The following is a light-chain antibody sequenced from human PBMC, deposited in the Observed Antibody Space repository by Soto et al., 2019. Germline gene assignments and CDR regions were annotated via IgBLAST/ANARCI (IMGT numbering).Light chain of an antibody. CDR2: DAS. CDR3: QQRSNWPPVT. Sequence: EIVLTQSPATLYLSPGERATLSCRASQSITNYLAWYQQKPGQAPRLLIYDASNRATGIPARFSGRGSGTDFTLTISGLEAEDFAVYYCQQRSNWPPVTFGGGTTVELK. V-gene: IGKV3-11*01. CDR1: QSITNY. J-gene: IGKJ4*01.